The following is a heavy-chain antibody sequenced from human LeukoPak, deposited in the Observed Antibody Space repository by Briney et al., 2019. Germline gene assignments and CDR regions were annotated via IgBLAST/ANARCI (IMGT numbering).Heavy chain of an antibody. CDR1: GGSFSDYY. D-gene: IGHD3-10*01. CDR3: PRGAVLLWFGELPPQFDY. J-gene: IGHJ4*02. V-gene: IGHV4-34*01. CDR2: INHSGST. Sequence: SETLSLTCAVYGGSFSDYYWSWIRQPPGKGLERIGEINHSGSTNYNPSLKSRVTISVDTSKNQFSLKLSSVTAADTAVYYCPRGAVLLWFGELPPQFDYWGQGTLVTVSS.